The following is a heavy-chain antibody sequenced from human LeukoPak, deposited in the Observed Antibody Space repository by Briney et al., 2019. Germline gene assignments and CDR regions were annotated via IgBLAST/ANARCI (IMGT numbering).Heavy chain of an antibody. V-gene: IGHV4-34*01. J-gene: IGHJ4*02. CDR2: INHRGST. CDR3: ARDRTGWASDF. Sequence: SETLSLTCAVYGGSFSGYYWSWIRQPPGKGLERIGEINHRGSTNYNPSLKSRVTISVDTSKNQFSLKLSSVTAADTAVYYCARDRTGWASDFWGQGTLVTVSS. D-gene: IGHD1-14*01. CDR1: GGSFSGYY.